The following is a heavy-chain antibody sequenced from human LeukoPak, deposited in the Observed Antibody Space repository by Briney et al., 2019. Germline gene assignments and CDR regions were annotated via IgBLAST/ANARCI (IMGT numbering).Heavy chain of an antibody. V-gene: IGHV3-23*01. Sequence: TGGSLRLSCAASGFTFSSYAMSRVRQAPGKGLEWVSGISGSGGNTYYADSVKGRFTISRDNSNNTLYLQMNSLRAEDTAVYYCARHSRGRWYVFDYWGQGTLVTVSS. CDR3: ARHSRGRWYVFDY. D-gene: IGHD6-13*01. CDR1: GFTFSSYA. CDR2: ISGSGGNT. J-gene: IGHJ4*02.